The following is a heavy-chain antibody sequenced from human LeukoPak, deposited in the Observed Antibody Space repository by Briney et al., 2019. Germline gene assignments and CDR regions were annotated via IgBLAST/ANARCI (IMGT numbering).Heavy chain of an antibody. CDR3: ARGPGQWLVRGAFDI. V-gene: IGHV4-39*02. CDR2: IYYSGST. Sequence: SETLSLTCTVSGGSISSSSYYWGWIRQPPGKGLEWVGSIYYSGSTYYNPSLKSRVTISVDTSKHHFSLKLSSVTAADTAVYYCARGPGQWLVRGAFDIWGQGTMVTVSS. CDR1: GGSISSSSYY. J-gene: IGHJ3*02. D-gene: IGHD6-19*01.